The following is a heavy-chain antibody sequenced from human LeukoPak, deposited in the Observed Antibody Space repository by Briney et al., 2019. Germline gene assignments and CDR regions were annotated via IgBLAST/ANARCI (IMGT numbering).Heavy chain of an antibody. Sequence: ASETLSLTCIVSGGSINTDVYYWTWIRKHPRKGLEWIGYIHSTGSTYNPTLKTRVTISKDTSANQFSLTLTSVTAADTAVYYCVGDRYLGTWRAFDVWGQGTMVTVSS. CDR2: IHSTGST. V-gene: IGHV4-31*03. D-gene: IGHD2-15*01. CDR1: GGSINTDVYY. J-gene: IGHJ3*01. CDR3: VGDRYLGTWRAFDV.